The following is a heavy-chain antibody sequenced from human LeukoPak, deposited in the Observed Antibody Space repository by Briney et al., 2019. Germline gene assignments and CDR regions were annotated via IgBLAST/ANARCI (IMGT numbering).Heavy chain of an antibody. CDR3: ARVKIWDFWSGYYLYYFDY. V-gene: IGHV1-18*01. D-gene: IGHD3-3*01. Sequence: ASVKVSCKASGYTFTSYGISWVRQAPGQGLEWMGWISAYNGNTNYAQKLQGRVTMTTDTSTSTAYVELRSLRSDDTAVYYCARVKIWDFWSGYYLYYFDYWGQGTLVTVSS. CDR2: ISAYNGNT. CDR1: GYTFTSYG. J-gene: IGHJ4*02.